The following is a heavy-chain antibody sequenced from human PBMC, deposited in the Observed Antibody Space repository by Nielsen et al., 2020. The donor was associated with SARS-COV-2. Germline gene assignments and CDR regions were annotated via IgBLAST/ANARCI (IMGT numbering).Heavy chain of an antibody. D-gene: IGHD2-2*01. V-gene: IGHV1-18*01. CDR2: MNPNSGNT. CDR3: ARDHVVVPAAGLGLGYYYYGMDV. Sequence: WVRQAPGQGLEWMGWMNPNSGNTNYAQKLQGRVTMTTDTSTSTAYMELRSLRSDDTAVYYCARDHVVVPAAGLGLGYYYYGMDVWGQGTTVTVSS. J-gene: IGHJ6*02.